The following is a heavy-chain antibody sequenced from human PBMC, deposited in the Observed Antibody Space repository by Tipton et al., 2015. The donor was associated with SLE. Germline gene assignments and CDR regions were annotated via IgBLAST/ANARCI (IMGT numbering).Heavy chain of an antibody. J-gene: IGHJ4*02. V-gene: IGHV1-8*01. D-gene: IGHD6-6*01. CDR3: ARGDIAVHPPDY. Sequence: QSGPEVKKPGASVKVSCKASGYSFTTFDIAWVRQATGQGLEWMGWMNPNNGSTGYAQKFQGRVTMTTNTSIRTAYMELNSLRFDDTAVYYCARGDIAVHPPDYWGQGTLVTVSS. CDR2: MNPNNGST. CDR1: GYSFTTFD.